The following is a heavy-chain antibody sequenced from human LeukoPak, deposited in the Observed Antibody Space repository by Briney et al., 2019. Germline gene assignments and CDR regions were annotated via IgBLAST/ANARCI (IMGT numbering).Heavy chain of an antibody. J-gene: IGHJ4*02. CDR2: ISSRSSTI. V-gene: IGHV3-48*02. D-gene: IGHD2-15*01. CDR1: GFTFSNYG. CDR3: ARGCSGGSCFGDFDY. Sequence: QPGRSLRLSCAASGFTFSNYGMHWVRQAPGKGLEWISYISSRSSTIYYADSVKGRFTISRDNAKNSLFLQMNRLRDEDTAVYYCARGCSGGSCFGDFDYWGQGTLGTVSS.